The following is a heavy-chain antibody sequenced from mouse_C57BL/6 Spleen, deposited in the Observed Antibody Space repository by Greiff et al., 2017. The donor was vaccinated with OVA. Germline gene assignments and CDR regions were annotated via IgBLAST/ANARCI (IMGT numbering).Heavy chain of an antibody. CDR2: IDPSDSYT. V-gene: IGHV1-69*01. Sequence: QVQLQQPGAKLVMPGASVKLSCKASGYTFTSYWMHWVKQRPGQGLEWIGEIDPSDSYTNYNQKFKGKSTLTVDKSSSTAYMQLSSLTSEDSAVYYCARADYYGSRGFAYWGQGTLVTVSA. CDR3: ARADYYGSRGFAY. J-gene: IGHJ3*01. D-gene: IGHD1-1*01. CDR1: GYTFTSYW.